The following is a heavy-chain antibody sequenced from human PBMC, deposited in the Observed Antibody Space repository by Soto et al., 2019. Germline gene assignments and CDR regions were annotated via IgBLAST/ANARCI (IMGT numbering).Heavy chain of an antibody. V-gene: IGHV3-23*01. J-gene: IGHJ4*02. CDR2: MSGSSSTT. D-gene: IGHD3-22*01. Sequence: HPGGSLRLSCATSGLTFSNYAMSWVRQAPGGGLEWVSSMSGSSSTTYYADSVRGRFTISRDRSKNTLYLQMSSLRAEERALYYCGKNQERELPMVIDFWGEGTMVTIYS. CDR3: GKNQERELPMVIDF. CDR1: GLTFSNYA.